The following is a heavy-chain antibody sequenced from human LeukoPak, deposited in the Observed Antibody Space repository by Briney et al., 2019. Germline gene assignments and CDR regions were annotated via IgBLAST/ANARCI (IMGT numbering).Heavy chain of an antibody. D-gene: IGHD6-13*01. CDR3: ARDGGSSSSTLDY. CDR1: GGSIGSSNW. Sequence: PSETLSLTCAVSGGSIGSSNWWSWVRPPPGKGLEWIGEIYHSGSTNYNPSLKSRVTISVDKSKNQFSLKLSSVTAADTAVYYCARDGGSSSSTLDYWGQGTLVTVSS. CDR2: IYHSGST. J-gene: IGHJ4*02. V-gene: IGHV4-4*02.